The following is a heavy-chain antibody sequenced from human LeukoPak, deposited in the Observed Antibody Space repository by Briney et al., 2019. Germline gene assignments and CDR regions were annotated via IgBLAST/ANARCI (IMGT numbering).Heavy chain of an antibody. D-gene: IGHD3-10*01. CDR3: ARSYYYGSGTLNYFDY. CDR2: ISSSSSYI. CDR1: GFTFSSYS. J-gene: IGHJ4*02. V-gene: IGHV3-21*01. Sequence: GGSLRLSCAASGFTFSSYSMNWVRQAPGKGLEWVSSISSSSSYIYYADSVKGRFTISRDNAKNSLYLQMNSLRAEDTAVYYCARSYYYGSGTLNYFDYWGQGTLVTVSS.